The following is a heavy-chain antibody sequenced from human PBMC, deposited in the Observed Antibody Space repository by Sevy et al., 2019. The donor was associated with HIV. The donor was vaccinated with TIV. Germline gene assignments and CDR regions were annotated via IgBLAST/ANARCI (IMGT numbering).Heavy chain of an antibody. J-gene: IGHJ4*02. V-gene: IGHV4-59*01. CDR2: ISHSGST. CDR1: GDSISDYY. CDR3: ARGKVLTDY. Sequence: SETLSLTCNVSGDSISDYYWSWIRQSPWKGLEWIGYISHSGSTNHNPSLKRRVTLSADTSKNQISLKLTFVTAADTAVYYCARGKVLTDYWGQGTLVTASS.